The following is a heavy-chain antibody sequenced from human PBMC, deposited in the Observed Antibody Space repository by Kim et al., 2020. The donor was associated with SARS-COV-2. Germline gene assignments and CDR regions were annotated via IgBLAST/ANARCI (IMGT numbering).Heavy chain of an antibody. Sequence: SVKVSCKASGGTFSSYAISWVRQAPGQGLEWMGGIIPIFGTANYAQKFQGRVTITADESTSTAYMELSSLRSEDTAVYYCARVVRDTMVRGVVPFYENYYYGMDVWRQGTTVTVSS. V-gene: IGHV1-69*13. D-gene: IGHD3-10*01. CDR3: ARVVRDTMVRGVVPFYENYYYGMDV. CDR1: GGTFSSYA. CDR2: IIPIFGTA. J-gene: IGHJ6*02.